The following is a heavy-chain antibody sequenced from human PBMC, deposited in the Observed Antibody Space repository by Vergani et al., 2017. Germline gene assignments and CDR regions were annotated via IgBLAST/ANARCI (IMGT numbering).Heavy chain of an antibody. V-gene: IGHV5-51*03. CDR2: IYPGDSDP. D-gene: IGHD1-26*01. J-gene: IGHJ3*02. CDR1: GYSFTSYW. Sequence: EVQLVQSGAEVKKPGESLKISCKGSGYSFTSYWIGWVRQMPGKGLEWMGIIYPGDSDPRYSPSFQGQVTISAEKSISTAYLQWGSLKASDTAMYYCGRLRGSYPDAFDIWGQGTMVTVSS. CDR3: GRLRGSYPDAFDI.